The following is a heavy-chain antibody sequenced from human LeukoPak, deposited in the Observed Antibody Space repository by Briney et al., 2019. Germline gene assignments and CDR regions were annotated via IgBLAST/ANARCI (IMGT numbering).Heavy chain of an antibody. CDR3: AREEFLHEIDSSGYFVY. J-gene: IGHJ4*02. CDR2: VYSSGVG. D-gene: IGHD3-22*01. V-gene: IGHV4-4*07. CDR1: GGSITGYY. Sequence: SETLSLTCTVSGGSITGYYWNWIRRPAGQGLEWLGRVYSSGVGNYNPSLTSRVTMSVDTSKNQFSLKLTSLTAADTAVYYCAREEFLHEIDSSGYFVYWGKGTLVTVSS.